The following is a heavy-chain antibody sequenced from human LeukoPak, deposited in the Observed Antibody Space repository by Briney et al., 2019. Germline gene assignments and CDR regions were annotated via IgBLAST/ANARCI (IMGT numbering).Heavy chain of an antibody. Sequence: GGSLRLSCAASGFTFISYSMNWVRQAPGKGLEWVSAISNSGGNTYYADSLKGRFTISRDNSNNTLYLQMYGLRAEDTAVYYCARGTGIARPDYWGQGTLVTVSS. V-gene: IGHV3-23*01. CDR2: ISNSGGNT. J-gene: IGHJ4*02. CDR3: ARGTGIARPDY. D-gene: IGHD6-6*01. CDR1: GFTFISYS.